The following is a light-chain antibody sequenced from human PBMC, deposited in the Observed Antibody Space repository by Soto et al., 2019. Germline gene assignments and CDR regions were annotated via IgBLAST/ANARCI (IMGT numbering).Light chain of an antibody. V-gene: IGLV2-8*01. Sequence: QSVLTQPPSASGSHVQSVTISCTGTSSDVGGYNYVSWYQQHPGKAPKLIIYEVNKRPSGVPDRFSGSKSGNTASLTVSGLQAEDEADYYCCSYAGTPYVFGTGTKVTVL. CDR2: EVN. J-gene: IGLJ1*01. CDR3: CSYAGTPYV. CDR1: SSDVGGYNY.